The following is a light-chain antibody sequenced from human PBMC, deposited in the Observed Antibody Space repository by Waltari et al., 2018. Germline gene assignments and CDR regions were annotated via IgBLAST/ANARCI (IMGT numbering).Light chain of an antibody. CDR2: KGY. CDR3: SLYMGSGIWV. CDR1: SGSVSSTSY. V-gene: IGLV8-61*01. J-gene: IGLJ3*02. Sequence: QTVVTQEPSLSVSPGGTVTLTCALSSGSVSSTSYATWYQQTPGQPPRTLIYKGYSRCSGVPDRFSGSIFGNKAVLTITGAQADDECDYYCSLYMGSGIWVFGGGTKLTVL.